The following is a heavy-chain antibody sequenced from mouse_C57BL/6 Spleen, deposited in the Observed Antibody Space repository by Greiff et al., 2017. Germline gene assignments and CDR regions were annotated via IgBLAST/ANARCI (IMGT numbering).Heavy chain of an antibody. J-gene: IGHJ2*01. V-gene: IGHV2-9-1*01. CDR1: GFSLTSYA. CDR2: LWTGGGT. D-gene: IGHD2-3*01. Sequence: QVQLKESGPGLVEPSQSLSITCTVSGFSLTSYAISWVRQPPGTGLEWLGVLWTGGGTNYNSALKSRLSISKDNSKSQVFLKMNSLQTDDTARYYCARSGYSYYFDFWGQGTTLTVSS. CDR3: ARSGYSYYFDF.